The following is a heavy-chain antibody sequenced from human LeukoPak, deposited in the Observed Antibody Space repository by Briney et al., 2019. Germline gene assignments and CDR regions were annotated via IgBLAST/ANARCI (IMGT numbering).Heavy chain of an antibody. Sequence: GGSLRLSCAASGFTFSSYPMSWVRQAPGKGLQWVSAISGGGGSTYYADSVKGRFTISRDNSKNTLYLQMNSLRAEDTAVYYCAKMSSGYFDYWGQGTLVTVSS. V-gene: IGHV3-23*01. D-gene: IGHD6-6*01. CDR2: ISGGGGST. CDR3: AKMSSGYFDY. CDR1: GFTFSSYP. J-gene: IGHJ4*02.